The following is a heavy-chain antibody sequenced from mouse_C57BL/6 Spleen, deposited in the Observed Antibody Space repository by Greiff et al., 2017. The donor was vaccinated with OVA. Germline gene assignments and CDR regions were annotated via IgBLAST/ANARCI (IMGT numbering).Heavy chain of an antibody. J-gene: IGHJ2*01. CDR1: GYTFTSYW. Sequence: QVQLQQPGAELVRPGSSVKLSCKASGYTFTSYWMYWVKQRPIQGLEWIGNIDPSDSDTHYNQKFKDKATLTVDKSSSTAYMQLSSLTSEDSAVYYCARGDFRDYFDYWGQGTTLTVSS. D-gene: IGHD3-3*01. CDR3: ARGDFRDYFDY. CDR2: IDPSDSDT. V-gene: IGHV1-52*01.